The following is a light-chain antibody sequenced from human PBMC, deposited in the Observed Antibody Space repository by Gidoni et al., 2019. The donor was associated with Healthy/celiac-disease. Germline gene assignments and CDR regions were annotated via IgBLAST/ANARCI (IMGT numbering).Light chain of an antibody. CDR3: SSYTSSSTLV. J-gene: IGLJ3*02. CDR1: SSDIGAYNY. Sequence: QSALTQPASVSGSPGQSSTISCTGTSSDIGAYNYVSWYQQHPGKAPKLMIYDVSNRPSGVSNRFSGSKSGNTASLTISGLQAEDEADYSCSSYTSSSTLVFGGGTKLTVL. CDR2: DVS. V-gene: IGLV2-14*03.